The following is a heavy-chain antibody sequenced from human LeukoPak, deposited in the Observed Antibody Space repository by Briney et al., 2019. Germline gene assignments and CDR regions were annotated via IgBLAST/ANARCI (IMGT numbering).Heavy chain of an antibody. Sequence: ASVKVSCKASGYTFTSNYIHWVRQAPGQGLEWMGMIYPRDGSTSYAQKFQGRVAVTRDTSTSTVHMELSGLRSEDTAVYYCARDSGGDYGDYYYYGMDVWGQGTTVTVSS. V-gene: IGHV1-46*01. D-gene: IGHD4-17*01. CDR3: ARDSGGDYGDYYYYGMDV. CDR2: IYPRDGST. CDR1: GYTFTSNY. J-gene: IGHJ6*02.